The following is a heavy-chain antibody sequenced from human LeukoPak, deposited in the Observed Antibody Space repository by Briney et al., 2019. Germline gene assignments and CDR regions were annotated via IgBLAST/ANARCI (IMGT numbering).Heavy chain of an antibody. Sequence: PGGSLTLSCTASGFTVATNYMNWVRQPPGKGLEWVSILYSGADTYYADSVKGRFIVSRDSSKNMLFLHMNALRPEDTAVYYCARIGDHFHWYLDLWGRGTLVTVSS. CDR3: ARIGDHFHWYLDL. CDR1: GFTVATNY. V-gene: IGHV3-53*01. D-gene: IGHD3-3*02. J-gene: IGHJ2*01. CDR2: LYSGADT.